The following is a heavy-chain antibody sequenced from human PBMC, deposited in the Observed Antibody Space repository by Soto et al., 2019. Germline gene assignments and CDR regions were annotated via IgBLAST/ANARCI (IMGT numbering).Heavy chain of an antibody. J-gene: IGHJ4*02. D-gene: IGHD2-21*01. CDR3: ARQTSVVANFDY. Sequence: QVQLVQSGAEVKKPGSSVKVSCKASGGTFSSYTISWVRQAPGQGLEWMGRIIPILGIANYAQKFQGRVTITPDKSTSTAYMELSSLRSEDTAVYYCARQTSVVANFDYWGQGTLVTVSS. V-gene: IGHV1-69*02. CDR1: GGTFSSYT. CDR2: IIPILGIA.